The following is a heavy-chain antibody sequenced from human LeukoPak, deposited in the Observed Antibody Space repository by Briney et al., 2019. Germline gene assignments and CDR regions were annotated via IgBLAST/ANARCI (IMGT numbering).Heavy chain of an antibody. V-gene: IGHV1-2*02. CDR3: ARDSWNDGHYYYYMDV. D-gene: IGHD1-1*01. CDR2: INPNSGGT. J-gene: IGHJ6*03. Sequence: ASVKVSCKASGYTFTGYYMHWVRQAPGQGLELMGWINPNSGGTNYAQKFQGRLTMTRDTSISTAYMELSRLRSDDTAVYYCARDSWNDGHYYYYMDVWGKGTTVTVSS. CDR1: GYTFTGYY.